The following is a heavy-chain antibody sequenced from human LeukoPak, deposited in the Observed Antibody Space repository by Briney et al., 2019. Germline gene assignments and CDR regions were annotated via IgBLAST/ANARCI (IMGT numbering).Heavy chain of an antibody. V-gene: IGHV4-61*08. CDR3: ARQGGTYDSSGYGMDV. CDR2: IYYSGST. Sequence: SETLSLTCTVSGGSISSGDYYWSWIRQPPGKGLEWIGYIYYSGSTNYNPSLKSRVTISVDTSKNQFSLKLSSVTAADTAVYYCARQGGTYDSSGYGMDVWGQGTTVTVSS. D-gene: IGHD3-22*01. CDR1: GGSISSGDYY. J-gene: IGHJ6*02.